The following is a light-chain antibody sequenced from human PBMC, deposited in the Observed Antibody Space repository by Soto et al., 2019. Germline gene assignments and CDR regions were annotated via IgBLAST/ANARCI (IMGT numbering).Light chain of an antibody. CDR1: QSVSGH. CDR3: QQYDNWPSLT. Sequence: EIVMTQSPATLSVSPGERATLSCRASQSVSGHLAWYQQKPGQAPRLLIYGASTRATGIPARFSGSGSGTEFTLTISSLQSEDFAVYYCQQYDNWPSLTFGGGTKVEIK. CDR2: GAS. V-gene: IGKV3-15*01. J-gene: IGKJ4*01.